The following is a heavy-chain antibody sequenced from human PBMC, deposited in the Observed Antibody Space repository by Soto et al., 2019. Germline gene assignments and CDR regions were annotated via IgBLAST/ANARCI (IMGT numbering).Heavy chain of an antibody. CDR2: IIPIFGPA. Sequence: SVKVSCKSSGGTFSSHSINWVRQAPGQGLEWMGGIIPIFGPANFAKNFQGRVTITADESTTTAYMELGSLTSEDTAVYYCATGSFTSTGGRIGYHYNAMDVWGQGTTVTVSS. V-gene: IGHV1-69*13. D-gene: IGHD1-1*01. J-gene: IGHJ6*02. CDR1: GGTFSSHS. CDR3: ATGSFTSTGGRIGYHYNAMDV.